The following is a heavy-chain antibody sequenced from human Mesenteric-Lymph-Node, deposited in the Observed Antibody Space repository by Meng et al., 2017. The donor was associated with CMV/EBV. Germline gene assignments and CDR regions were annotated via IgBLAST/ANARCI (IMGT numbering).Heavy chain of an antibody. CDR3: ARGRLLWFGESYFDY. J-gene: IGHJ4*02. V-gene: IGHV1-3*01. D-gene: IGHD3-10*01. CDR1: GYTFTSYA. CDR2: INPDNGNT. Sequence: SGYTFTSYAIHWVRQALGQRLEWMGWINPDNGNTKYSQKFQARVTITRDTSASTAYMELSSLRSEDTAVYYCARGRLLWFGESYFDYWGQGALVTVSS.